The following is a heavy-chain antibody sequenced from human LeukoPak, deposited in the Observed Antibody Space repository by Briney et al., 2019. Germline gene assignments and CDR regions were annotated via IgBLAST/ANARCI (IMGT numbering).Heavy chain of an antibody. Sequence: ASETLSLXCTVSGGSISSYYWSWIRQPAGKGLEWIGRIYTSGSTNYNPSLKSRVTMSVDTSKNQFSLKLSSVTAADTAVYYCARDAPDVAVPNWFDPWGQGTLVTVSS. D-gene: IGHD2-2*01. CDR1: GGSISSYY. CDR3: ARDAPDVAVPNWFDP. J-gene: IGHJ5*02. V-gene: IGHV4-4*07. CDR2: IYTSGST.